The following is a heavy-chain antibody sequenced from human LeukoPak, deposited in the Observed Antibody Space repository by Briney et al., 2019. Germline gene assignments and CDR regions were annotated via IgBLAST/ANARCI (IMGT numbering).Heavy chain of an antibody. V-gene: IGHV3-7*01. J-gene: IGHJ4*02. CDR1: GFTYSIHW. CDR2: IKLDGTDK. D-gene: IGHD4-23*01. CDR3: ARDRVTRYTSTFDL. Sequence: GGPLRLSCAASGFTYSIHWMTLVRQAPGKGPEWVATIKLDGTDKYQVDSQKGRFTISRDNDKSVLYQQMNCLRPKHAAVYHCARDRVTRYTSTFDLWGQGTLVTVSS.